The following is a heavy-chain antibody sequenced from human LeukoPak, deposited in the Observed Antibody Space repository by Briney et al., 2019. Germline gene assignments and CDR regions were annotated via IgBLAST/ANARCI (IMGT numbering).Heavy chain of an antibody. V-gene: IGHV1-69*13. D-gene: IGHD6-19*01. CDR3: ARRSYSSGSDV. Sequence: SVKVSCKASGGTFSSHGFSWVRQAPGQGLEWMGGIIPIFRTAHYAQKFQGRVTITADESTRTTYMELSSLRSEDTAMYYCARRSYSSGSDVWGKGTTVTVSS. CDR2: IIPIFRTA. J-gene: IGHJ6*04. CDR1: GGTFSSHG.